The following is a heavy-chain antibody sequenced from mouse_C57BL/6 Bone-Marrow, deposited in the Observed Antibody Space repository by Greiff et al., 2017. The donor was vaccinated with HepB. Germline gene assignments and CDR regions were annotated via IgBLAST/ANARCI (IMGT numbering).Heavy chain of an antibody. CDR2: IDPANGNT. V-gene: IGHV14-3*01. Sequence: EVKLQESVAELVRPGASVKLSCTASGFNIKNTYMHWVKQRPEQGLEWIGRIDPANGNTKYAPKFQGKATITADTSSNTAYLQLSSLTSEDTAIYYCARNSITTVVATDFDVWGTGTTVTVSS. J-gene: IGHJ1*03. D-gene: IGHD1-1*01. CDR1: GFNIKNTY. CDR3: ARNSITTVVATDFDV.